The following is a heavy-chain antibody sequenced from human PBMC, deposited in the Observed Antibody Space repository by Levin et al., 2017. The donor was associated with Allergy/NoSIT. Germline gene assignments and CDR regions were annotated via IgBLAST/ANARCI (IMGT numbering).Heavy chain of an antibody. Sequence: GGSLRLSCAASGFTFSNYWMHWVRQVPGKGLLWVSRIDFDGSVTNYADSVKGRFTISRDNAKNTLSLQMNSLRAEDTAVYYCARGGSDSRRDRGDVWGKGTTVTVSS. CDR1: GFTFSNYW. CDR2: IDFDGSVT. J-gene: IGHJ6*04. CDR3: ARGGSDSRRDRGDV. V-gene: IGHV3-74*01. D-gene: IGHD6-13*01.